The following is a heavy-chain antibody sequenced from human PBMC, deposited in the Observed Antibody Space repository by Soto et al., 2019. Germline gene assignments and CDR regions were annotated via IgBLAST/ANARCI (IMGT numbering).Heavy chain of an antibody. Sequence: GGSLRLSCAASGFTFSNAWMNWVRQAPGKGLEWVGRIKSKTDGGTTDYAAPVKGRFTISRDDSKNTLYLQMNSLKTEDTAVYYCTTVPDYDFWSGYYTEYYYGMDVWGQGTTVTVSS. CDR1: GFTFSNAW. V-gene: IGHV3-15*07. CDR3: TTVPDYDFWSGYYTEYYYGMDV. CDR2: IKSKTDGGTT. D-gene: IGHD3-3*01. J-gene: IGHJ6*02.